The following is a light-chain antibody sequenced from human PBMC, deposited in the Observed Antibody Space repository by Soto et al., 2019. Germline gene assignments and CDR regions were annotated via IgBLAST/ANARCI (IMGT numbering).Light chain of an antibody. V-gene: IGKV3-15*01. CDR2: GAS. CDR3: QQYADWPKT. CDR1: QTVRSN. Sequence: EIVMTQSPAILSVSPGERATLSCRASQTVRSNLAWFQQKPGQAPRLLIYGASTRATGIPARFSGSGSGTEFTLTINSLQAEDFAVYYCQQYADWPKTFGQGTKVDIK. J-gene: IGKJ1*01.